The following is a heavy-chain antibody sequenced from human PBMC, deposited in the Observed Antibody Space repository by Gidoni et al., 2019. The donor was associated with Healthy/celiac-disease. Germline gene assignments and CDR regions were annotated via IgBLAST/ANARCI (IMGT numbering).Heavy chain of an antibody. CDR2: SYYLGST. Sequence: QVQLQESGPGMVRPSQTLSLSCTVAGGSISSGGYYWRWIRQHPGKGLEWIGNSYYLGSTYDKPSLKSRVTISVDTSKNQFSLKLSSVTAADTAVYYCAREPIYGSGSYYPNNHYYGMDVWGQGTTVTVSS. CDR1: GGSISSGGYY. V-gene: IGHV4-31*03. D-gene: IGHD3-10*01. J-gene: IGHJ6*02. CDR3: AREPIYGSGSYYPNNHYYGMDV.